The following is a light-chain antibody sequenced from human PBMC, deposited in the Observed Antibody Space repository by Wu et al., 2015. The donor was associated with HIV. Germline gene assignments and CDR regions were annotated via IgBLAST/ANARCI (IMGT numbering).Light chain of an antibody. CDR2: GAS. CDR3: QQYNNWPQS. J-gene: IGKJ2*03. Sequence: EIVMTQSPATLSVSPGERATLSCAASQSISSNLAWYQQTPGQAPRLLIYGASTRATGIPARFSGSGSGTEFTLTISSLQSEDFALYYCQQYNNWPQSFGQGTKLEIK. CDR1: QSISSN. V-gene: IGKV3-15*01.